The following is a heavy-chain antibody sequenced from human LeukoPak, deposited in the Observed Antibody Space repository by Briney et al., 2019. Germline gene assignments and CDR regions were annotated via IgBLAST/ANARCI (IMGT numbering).Heavy chain of an antibody. CDR2: VYFNGDT. D-gene: IGHD2-2*01. Sequence: SETLSLTCSVSHGSISSYYWNWMRQSPGKGLEGIGYVYFNGDTKYSPSLKSRVTMSVDTPNNKFSLRLNSVTAADSAVYYCARTVYCSSANCYPLDPWGQGTLVTVSS. V-gene: IGHV4-59*01. J-gene: IGHJ5*02. CDR3: ARTVYCSSANCYPLDP. CDR1: HGSISSYY.